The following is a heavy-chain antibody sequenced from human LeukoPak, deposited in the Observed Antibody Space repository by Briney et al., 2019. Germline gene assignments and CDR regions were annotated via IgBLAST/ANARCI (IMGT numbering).Heavy chain of an antibody. D-gene: IGHD3-10*01. V-gene: IGHV4-31*03. CDR2: IYYSGTT. J-gene: IGHJ3*02. CDR3: ARDRGNDDFDI. Sequence: PSQTLPFTCTVSGGSISNGGYYWTWIRQHPGKGLEWIGHIYYSGTTYYNPSLKSRVTISVDTSKNQFSLKLTSVTAADTAVYYCARDRGNDDFDIWGQGTMVTVSS. CDR1: GGSISNGGYY.